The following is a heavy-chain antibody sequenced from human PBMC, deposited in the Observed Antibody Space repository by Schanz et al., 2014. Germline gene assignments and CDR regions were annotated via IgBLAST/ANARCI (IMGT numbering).Heavy chain of an antibody. J-gene: IGHJ5*02. D-gene: IGHD1-1*01. CDR1: GFTFSGFW. CDR3: ARGRVLES. V-gene: IGHV3-7*01. Sequence: EVQLAESGGGLVQPGGSLRLSCAASGFTFSGFWMTWVRQAPGKGLEWVANIKKDGSEKYYVESVKGRFTISRDNAKNSLFLQMNSLRPEDTAVYYCARGRVLESWGQGTLVTVSS. CDR2: IKKDGSEK.